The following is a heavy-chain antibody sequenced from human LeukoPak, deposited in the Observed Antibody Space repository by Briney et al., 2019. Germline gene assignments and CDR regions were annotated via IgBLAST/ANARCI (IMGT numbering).Heavy chain of an antibody. CDR2: INPNSGGT. J-gene: IGHJ4*02. CDR3: ARDFYYYDSSGYYPDY. Sequence: ASVKVSCKASGYTFTGYYMHWVRQVPGQGLEWMGWINPNSGGTNYAQKFQGRVTMTRDTSISTAYMELRRLRSDDTAVYYCARDFYYYDSSGYYPDYWGQGTLVTVSS. D-gene: IGHD3-22*01. V-gene: IGHV1-2*02. CDR1: GYTFTGYY.